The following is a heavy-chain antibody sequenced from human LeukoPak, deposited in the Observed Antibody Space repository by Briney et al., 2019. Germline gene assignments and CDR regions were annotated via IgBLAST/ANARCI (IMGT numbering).Heavy chain of an antibody. CDR1: GFTVSSNY. Sequence: GGSLRLSCAASGFTVSSNYMSWVRQAPGKGLEWVSVIYSGGSTYYADSVKGRFTISRDNSKNTLYLQMNGLRAEDTAVYYCARDRNYYGMDVWGQGTTVTVSS. CDR3: ARDRNYYGMDV. CDR2: IYSGGST. J-gene: IGHJ6*02. V-gene: IGHV3-66*01.